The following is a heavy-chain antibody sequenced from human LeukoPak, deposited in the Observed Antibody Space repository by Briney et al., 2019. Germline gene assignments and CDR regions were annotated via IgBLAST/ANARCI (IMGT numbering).Heavy chain of an antibody. V-gene: IGHV3-30-3*01. Sequence: GRSLRLSCAASGFTFSSYAMHWVRQAPGKGLEWVAVISYDGSNKYYADSVKGRFTISRDNSKNTLYLQMDSLRSDDTAVYYCARDGIIAAAGIDYFDYWGQGTLVTVSS. CDR3: ARDGIIAAAGIDYFDY. J-gene: IGHJ4*02. CDR2: ISYDGSNK. D-gene: IGHD6-13*01. CDR1: GFTFSSYA.